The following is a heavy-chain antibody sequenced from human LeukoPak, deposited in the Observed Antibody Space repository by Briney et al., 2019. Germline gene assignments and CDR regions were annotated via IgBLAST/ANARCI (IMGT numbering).Heavy chain of an antibody. D-gene: IGHD1-26*01. J-gene: IGHJ4*02. CDR3: ARVIVGATPHGDY. CDR1: GYTFTGYY. CDR2: INPNSGGT. V-gene: IGHV1-2*02. Sequence: ASVKLSCKASGYTFTGYYMHWVRQAPGHGLGWMGWINPNSGGTNYAQKFQGRVTMTRDTSISTAYMELSRLRSDDTAVYYCARVIVGATPHGDYWGQGTLVTVSS.